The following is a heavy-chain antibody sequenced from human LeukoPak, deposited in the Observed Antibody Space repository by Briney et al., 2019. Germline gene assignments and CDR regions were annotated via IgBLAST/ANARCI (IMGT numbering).Heavy chain of an antibody. J-gene: IGHJ4*02. V-gene: IGHV1-8*01. CDR2: MNPNSGNT. CDR1: GYTFTSYD. Sequence: ASVKVSCKASGYTFTSYDIDWVRQATGQGLEWMGWMNPNSGNTGYAQKFQGRVTMTRNTSISTAYMELSSLRSEDTAVYYCARGHSSGWYGEYWGQGTLVTVSS. D-gene: IGHD6-19*01. CDR3: ARGHSSGWYGEY.